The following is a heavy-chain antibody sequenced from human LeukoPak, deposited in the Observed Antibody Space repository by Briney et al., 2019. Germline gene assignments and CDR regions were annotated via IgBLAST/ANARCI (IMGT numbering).Heavy chain of an antibody. Sequence: GGSLRLSCAASGFTFSNYWMHWVRQVPGKGLVWVSRINPGGSSTTYADSVKGRFTISRDNAKNALYLQMNSLRAEDTAVYYCARSNQADDYWGQGTLVTVSS. CDR1: GFTFSNYW. CDR3: ARSNQADDY. D-gene: IGHD4-11*01. J-gene: IGHJ4*02. CDR2: INPGGSST. V-gene: IGHV3-74*01.